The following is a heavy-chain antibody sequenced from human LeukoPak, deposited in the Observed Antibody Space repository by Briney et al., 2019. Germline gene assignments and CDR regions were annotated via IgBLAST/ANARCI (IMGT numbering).Heavy chain of an antibody. CDR3: AIEIFVSGSYPYF. Sequence: PGGSLRLSCAASGFAFNTYAMHWVRQAPGQGLEWVALIWPNGSHKYYSNSVRRQLTISRDKSKNTVCPDMSNLRPEYTAVYYCAIEIFVSGSYPYFSGQGTLVTVSS. CDR2: IWPNGSHK. D-gene: IGHD3-16*02. J-gene: IGHJ4*02. CDR1: GFAFNTYA. V-gene: IGHV3-33*01.